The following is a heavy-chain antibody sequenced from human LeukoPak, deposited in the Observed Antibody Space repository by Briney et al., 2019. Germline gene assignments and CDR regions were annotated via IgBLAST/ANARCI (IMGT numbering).Heavy chain of an antibody. Sequence: GGSLRLSCAASGFTFSNYWMSWVRQAPGRGLEWVANIKQDGSVKYYVDSVKGRFTISRDNAKNSLYLQMNSLRAEDTAFYYCARIGYSSSSFDYWGQGALVTVSS. D-gene: IGHD6-6*01. CDR3: ARIGYSSSSFDY. CDR1: GFTFSNYW. CDR2: IKQDGSVK. J-gene: IGHJ4*02. V-gene: IGHV3-7*01.